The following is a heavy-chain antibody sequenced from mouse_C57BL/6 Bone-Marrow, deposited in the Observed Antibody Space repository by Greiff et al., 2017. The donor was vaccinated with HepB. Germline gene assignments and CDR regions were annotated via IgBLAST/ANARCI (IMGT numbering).Heavy chain of an antibody. V-gene: IGHV1-26*01. CDR3: ARGGY. J-gene: IGHJ2*01. CDR2: INPNNGGT. CDR1: GYTFTDYY. Sequence: EVQLHQSGPELVKPGASVKISCKASGYTFTDYYMNWVKQSHGKSLEWIGDINPNNGGTSYNQKFKGKATLTVDKSSSTAYMELRSLTSEDSAVYYCARGGYWGQGTTLTVSS.